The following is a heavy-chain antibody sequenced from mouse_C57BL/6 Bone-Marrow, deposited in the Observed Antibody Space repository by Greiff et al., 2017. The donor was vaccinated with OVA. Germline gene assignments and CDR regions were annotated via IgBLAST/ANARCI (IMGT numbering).Heavy chain of an antibody. J-gene: IGHJ2*01. CDR2: IYPRSGNT. CDR1: GYTFTSYG. Sequence: QVQLQQSGAELARPGASVKLSCKASGYTFTSYGISWVKQRTGQGLEWIGEIYPRSGNTYYNEKFKGKATLTADKSSSTAYMKLRSLTSEDSAVYYCARGSSWGYFDYWGQGTTLTVSS. V-gene: IGHV1-81*01. CDR3: ARGSSWGYFDY. D-gene: IGHD1-1*01.